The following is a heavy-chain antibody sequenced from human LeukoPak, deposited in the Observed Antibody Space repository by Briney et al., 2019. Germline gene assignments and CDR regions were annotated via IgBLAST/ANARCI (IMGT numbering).Heavy chain of an antibody. CDR1: GGSISSGDYY. V-gene: IGHV4-30-4*01. D-gene: IGHD4-17*01. CDR2: ISYSGST. CDR3: ASTTLNDYGDYGEEWFDP. Sequence: SETLSLTCIVSGGSISSGDYYWSWIRQPPGKGLECIGYISYSGSTYYNPSLKSRVTISVDTSKNQFSLKLSSVTAADAAVYYCASTTLNDYGDYGEEWFDPWGQGTLVTVSS. J-gene: IGHJ5*02.